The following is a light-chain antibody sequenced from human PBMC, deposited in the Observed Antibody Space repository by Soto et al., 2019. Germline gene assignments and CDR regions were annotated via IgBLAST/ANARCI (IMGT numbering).Light chain of an antibody. Sequence: EIVMTQSPLYLPVTPGEPASISCRSSQSLLHSNGNNYLEWYLQKPGQSPQLLIYMASNRASGVPYRFSGSGAGTDFTLIISIAEDEDDGVYYSMLSLQSQYTFCGGTKVEIK. CDR3: MLSLQSQYT. J-gene: IGKJ4*01. CDR1: QSLLHSNGNNY. CDR2: MAS. V-gene: IGKV2-28*01.